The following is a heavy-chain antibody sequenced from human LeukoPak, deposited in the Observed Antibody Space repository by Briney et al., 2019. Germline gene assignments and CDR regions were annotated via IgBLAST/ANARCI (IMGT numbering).Heavy chain of an antibody. D-gene: IGHD1-14*01. J-gene: IGHJ4*02. Sequence: GXLXLSCAXXXXXXSXXSMXXXRXAPXXXXXXXXSISSCISYIYYADSVNGRFTISRDNAKNSLYLQMNSLRAEDTAVYYCARESITGGYYFDYWGQGTLVTVSS. CDR3: ARESITGGYYFDY. V-gene: IGHV3-21*01. CDR1: XXXXSXXS. CDR2: ISSCISYI.